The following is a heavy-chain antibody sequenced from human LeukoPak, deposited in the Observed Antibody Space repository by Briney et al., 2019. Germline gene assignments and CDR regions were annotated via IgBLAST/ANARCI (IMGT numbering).Heavy chain of an antibody. D-gene: IGHD5-12*01. Sequence: SETLSLTCTVSGGSVSSYYWSWIRQPPGKGLEGIGYKYNSGSTNYNPSLKSRVTISVDTSKNQFSLKLNSVTAADTAVYYCASHSGYDYFDYWGQGTLVTVSS. J-gene: IGHJ4*02. CDR3: ASHSGYDYFDY. V-gene: IGHV4-59*02. CDR1: GGSVSSYY. CDR2: KYNSGST.